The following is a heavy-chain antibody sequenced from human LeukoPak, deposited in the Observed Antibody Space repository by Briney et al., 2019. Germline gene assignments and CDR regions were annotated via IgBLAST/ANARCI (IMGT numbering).Heavy chain of an antibody. CDR3: ARAYSSGWTRIELDY. CDR2: INHSGST. D-gene: IGHD6-19*01. J-gene: IGHJ4*02. CDR1: GGSFSGYY. Sequence: MPSETLSLTCAVYGGSFSGYYWSWIRQPPGKGLEWIGEINHSGSTNYNPSLKSRVTISVDTSKNQFSLKLSSVTAADTAVYYCARAYSSGWTRIELDYWGQGTLVTVSS. V-gene: IGHV4-34*01.